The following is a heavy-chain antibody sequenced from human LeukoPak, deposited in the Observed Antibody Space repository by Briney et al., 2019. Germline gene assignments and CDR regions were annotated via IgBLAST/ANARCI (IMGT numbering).Heavy chain of an antibody. CDR2: IYYSGST. J-gene: IGHJ5*02. V-gene: IGHV4-31*03. D-gene: IGHD2/OR15-2a*01. CDR3: AREVIEDWFDP. Sequence: SETLSLTCTVSDGSISSGAYYGNWIRQHPGKGLEWIGYIYYSGSTYYNPSLKSRVTMSVDTSKNQFSLKLSSVTAADTAVYYCAREVIEDWFDPWGQGTLVTVSS. CDR1: DGSISSGAYY.